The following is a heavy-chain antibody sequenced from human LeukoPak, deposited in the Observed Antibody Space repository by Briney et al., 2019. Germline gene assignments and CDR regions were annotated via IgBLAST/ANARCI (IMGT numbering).Heavy chain of an antibody. CDR1: GFTFSSYA. Sequence: GGSLRLSCAASGFTFSSYAVSWVRQAPGKGLEWVSAISGSGGSTYYADSVKGRFTISRDNSKNTLYLQMNSLRAEDTAVYYCAKFLPTHIVVANYYFDYWGQGTLVTVSS. D-gene: IGHD2-21*01. J-gene: IGHJ4*02. CDR2: ISGSGGST. CDR3: AKFLPTHIVVANYYFDY. V-gene: IGHV3-23*01.